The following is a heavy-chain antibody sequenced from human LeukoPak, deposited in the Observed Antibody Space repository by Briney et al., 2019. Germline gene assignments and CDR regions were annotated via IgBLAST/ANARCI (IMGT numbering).Heavy chain of an antibody. V-gene: IGHV3-23*01. CDR2: ISGSGGST. CDR3: ARVYCSGGSCYDSRGWFDP. Sequence: GGSLRLSCAASGFTFSSYAMSWVRQAPGKGLEWVSAISGSGGSTYYADSVKGRFTISRDNSKNTLYLRMNSLRAEDTAVYYCARVYCSGGSCYDSRGWFDPWGQGTLVTVSS. D-gene: IGHD2-15*01. J-gene: IGHJ5*02. CDR1: GFTFSSYA.